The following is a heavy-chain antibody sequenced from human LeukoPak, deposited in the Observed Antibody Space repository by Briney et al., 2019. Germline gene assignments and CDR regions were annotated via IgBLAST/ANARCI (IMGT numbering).Heavy chain of an antibody. CDR3: AKGISGYYYDSSGYLWTFDI. J-gene: IGHJ3*02. Sequence: PGGSLRLSCAASGFTFSSYWMSWVRQAPGKGLEWVSGISGSDGSTYNADSVKGRFTISRDSSRNMLYLQMNSLRAEDTAVYYCAKGISGYYYDSSGYLWTFDIWGQGTMVTVSS. CDR1: GFTFSSYW. CDR2: ISGSDGST. D-gene: IGHD3-22*01. V-gene: IGHV3-23*01.